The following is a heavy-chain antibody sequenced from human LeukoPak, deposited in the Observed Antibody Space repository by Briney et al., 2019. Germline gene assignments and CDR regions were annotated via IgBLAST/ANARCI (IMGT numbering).Heavy chain of an antibody. V-gene: IGHV3-30*18. J-gene: IGHJ6*02. CDR1: GFTFSSYG. Sequence: GALRLSCAASGFTFSSYGMHWVRQAPGKGLEWVAVISYDGSNKYYADSVKGRFTISRDNSKNTLYLQMNSLRAEDTAVYYCAKVGNTYYDFWSGYYRYYYYGMDVWGQGTTVTVSS. CDR2: ISYDGSNK. D-gene: IGHD3-3*01. CDR3: AKVGNTYYDFWSGYYRYYYYGMDV.